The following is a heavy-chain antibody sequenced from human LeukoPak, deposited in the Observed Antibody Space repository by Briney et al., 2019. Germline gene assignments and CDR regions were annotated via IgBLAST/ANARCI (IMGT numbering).Heavy chain of an antibody. CDR1: GFTSSDYY. CDR3: AKNPLYGSGSYYGMDV. D-gene: IGHD3-10*01. CDR2: ISSSGSTI. V-gene: IGHV3-11*01. J-gene: IGHJ6*04. Sequence: GGSLRLSCAASGFTSSDYYMSWIRQAPGKGLEWVSYISSSGSTIYYADSVKGRFTISRDNAKNSLSLQMNSLRAEDTAVYYCAKNPLYGSGSYYGMDVWGKETTVTVSS.